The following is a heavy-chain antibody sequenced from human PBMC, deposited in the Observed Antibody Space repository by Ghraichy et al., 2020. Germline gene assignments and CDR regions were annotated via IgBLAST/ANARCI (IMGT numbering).Heavy chain of an antibody. CDR1: GGSISSYY. V-gene: IGHV4-59*08. D-gene: IGHD3-22*01. Sequence: LSLTCTVSGGSISSYYWSWIRQPPGKGLEWIGYIYYSGSTNYNPSLKSRVTISVDTSKNQFSLKLSSVTAADTAVYYCARRRYYYDSSGYYYLDFDYWGQGTLVTVSS. CDR2: IYYSGST. CDR3: ARRRYYYDSSGYYYLDFDY. J-gene: IGHJ4*02.